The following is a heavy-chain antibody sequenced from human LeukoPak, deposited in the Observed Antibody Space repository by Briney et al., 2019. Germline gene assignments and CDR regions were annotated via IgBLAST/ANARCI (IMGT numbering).Heavy chain of an antibody. J-gene: IGHJ6*03. V-gene: IGHV4-4*07. CDR3: ARGGYSSSSNYYYYMDV. CDR2: IYTSGSI. CDR1: GVSISNYY. D-gene: IGHD6-6*01. Sequence: KPSETLSLTCTVSGVSISNYYWSWIRQPAGKGLEWIGRIYTSGSINYNPSLKSRVTMSLDTSKNQFSLKLSSVSAADTAVYYCARGGYSSSSNYYYYMDVWGKGTTVTVSS.